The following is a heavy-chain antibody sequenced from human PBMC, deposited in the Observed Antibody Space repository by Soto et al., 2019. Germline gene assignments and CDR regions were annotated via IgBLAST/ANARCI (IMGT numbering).Heavy chain of an antibody. Sequence: PGESLKISCKGSGYSFTSYWISWVRQMPGKGLEWMGRSDPSDSYTNYSPSSQGHVTISADKSISTAYLQWSSLKASDTAMYYCATAVAGTDGMDVGGQGTTVTVSS. CDR1: GYSFTSYW. CDR2: SDPSDSYT. V-gene: IGHV5-10-1*01. J-gene: IGHJ6*02. CDR3: ATAVAGTDGMDV. D-gene: IGHD6-19*01.